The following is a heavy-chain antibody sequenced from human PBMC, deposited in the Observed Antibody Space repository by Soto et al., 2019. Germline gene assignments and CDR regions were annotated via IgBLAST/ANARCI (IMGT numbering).Heavy chain of an antibody. CDR2: IIPIFGTA. J-gene: IGHJ4*02. CDR1: GGTFSSYA. D-gene: IGHD5-12*01. Sequence: SVKVSCKASGGTFSSYAISWVRQAPGQGLEWMGGIIPIFGTANYAQKFQGRITITADKSTSTAYMELSSLRSEDTAVYYCARDRVSDYDMGYWGQGTLVTVSS. V-gene: IGHV1-69*06. CDR3: ARDRVSDYDMGY.